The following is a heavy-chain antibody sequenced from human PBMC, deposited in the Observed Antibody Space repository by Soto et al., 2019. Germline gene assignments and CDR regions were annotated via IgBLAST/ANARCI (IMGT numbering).Heavy chain of an antibody. CDR2: IKSKTDGGTT. Sequence: EVQLVESGGGLVKPGGSLRLACAASGFTFSNAWMSWVREAPGKWLEWVGRIKSKTDGGTTDYAAPVKGRFTISRDDSKNTLYPQMNSLTTEDTAVYYCTTAELLQSQYYYYGMDFWGQGTTVTVSS. V-gene: IGHV3-15*01. CDR3: TTAELLQSQYYYYGMDF. J-gene: IGHJ6*02. CDR1: GFTFSNAW. D-gene: IGHD2-15*01.